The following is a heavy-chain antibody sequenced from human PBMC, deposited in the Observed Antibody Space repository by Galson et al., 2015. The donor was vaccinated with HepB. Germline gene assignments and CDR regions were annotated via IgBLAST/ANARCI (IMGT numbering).Heavy chain of an antibody. Sequence: SLRLSCAASGFTFSNYYMSWIRQAPGKGLEWVSYISSSGSTIYCADSVKGRFTISRDNAKNSLYLQMNSLRAEDTAVYYCARDHDIVVVPAARKGVWFDPWGQGTLVTVSS. CDR1: GFTFSNYY. CDR2: ISSSGSTI. V-gene: IGHV3-11*01. D-gene: IGHD2-2*01. CDR3: ARDHDIVVVPAARKGVWFDP. J-gene: IGHJ5*02.